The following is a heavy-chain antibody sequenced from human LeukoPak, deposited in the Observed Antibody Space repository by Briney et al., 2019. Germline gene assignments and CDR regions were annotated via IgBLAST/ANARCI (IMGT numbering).Heavy chain of an antibody. CDR3: ARDQSYTYGFDY. V-gene: IGHV3-21*01. CDR2: ITSSSSYI. D-gene: IGHD5-18*01. J-gene: IGHJ4*02. Sequence: GGSLRLSCAASGFTFSSYSMNWVRQAPGKGLEWVSSITSSSSYIYYADSVKGRFTISRDHAKNSLYLQMNSLRAEDTAVYYCARDQSYTYGFDYWGQGTLVTVSS. CDR1: GFTFSSYS.